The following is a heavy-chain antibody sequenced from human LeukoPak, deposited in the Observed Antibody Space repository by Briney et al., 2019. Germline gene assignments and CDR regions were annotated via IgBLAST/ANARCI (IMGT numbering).Heavy chain of an antibody. D-gene: IGHD3-16*01. Sequence: GGSLRLSCAASGLTFSTYAMNWVRQAPGKGLEWVSVITGGGGTTFYADSVKGRFTVSRDNSKNTLYVQMNSLRAEDTAVYYCARGATNGNSYDSSFDYWGQGTLVAVSS. CDR2: ITGGGGTT. CDR1: GLTFSTYA. J-gene: IGHJ4*02. V-gene: IGHV3-23*01. CDR3: ARGATNGNSYDSSFDY.